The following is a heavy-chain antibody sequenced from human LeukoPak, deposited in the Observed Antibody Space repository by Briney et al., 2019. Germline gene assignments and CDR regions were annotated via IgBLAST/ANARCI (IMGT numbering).Heavy chain of an antibody. CDR2: ISGSGGST. D-gene: IGHD3-3*01. Sequence: PGGSLSLSCAASGFTFSSYAMSWVRQAPGKGLEWVSAISGSGGSTYYADSVKGRFTISRDNSKNTLYLQMNSLRAEDTAVYYCAKDRSGDFWSGYYHNWFDPWGQGTLVTVAS. J-gene: IGHJ5*02. CDR1: GFTFSSYA. V-gene: IGHV3-23*01. CDR3: AKDRSGDFWSGYYHNWFDP.